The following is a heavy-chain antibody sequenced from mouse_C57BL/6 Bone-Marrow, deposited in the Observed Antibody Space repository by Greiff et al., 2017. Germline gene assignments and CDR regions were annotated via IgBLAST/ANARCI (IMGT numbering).Heavy chain of an antibody. CDR1: GFSLTSYG. Sequence: QVQLKQSGPGLVQPSQSLSITCTVSGFSLTSYGVHWVRQSPGKGLEWLGVIWSGGSTDYNAAFISRLSISKDNSKSQVFFKMNSLQADDTAIYYCARRAAQAPAWFAYWGQGTLVTVSA. D-gene: IGHD3-2*02. J-gene: IGHJ3*01. CDR3: ARRAAQAPAWFAY. V-gene: IGHV2-2*01. CDR2: IWSGGST.